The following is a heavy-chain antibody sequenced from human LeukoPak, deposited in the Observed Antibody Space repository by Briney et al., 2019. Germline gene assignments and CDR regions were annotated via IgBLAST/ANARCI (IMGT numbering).Heavy chain of an antibody. J-gene: IGHJ4*02. CDR3: ARDYDILTGYPPGDY. V-gene: IGHV1-18*01. D-gene: IGHD3-9*01. Sequence: ASVKVSCKASGYSFTSYGISWVRQAPGQGLEWMGWISAYNGNTNYAQKFQGRVTMTTDTSTSTAYMELRSLRSDDTAVYNCARDYDILTGYPPGDYWGQGTLVTVSS. CDR1: GYSFTSYG. CDR2: ISAYNGNT.